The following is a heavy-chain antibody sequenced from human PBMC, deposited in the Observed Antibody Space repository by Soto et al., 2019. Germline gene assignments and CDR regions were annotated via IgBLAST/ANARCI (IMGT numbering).Heavy chain of an antibody. V-gene: IGHV3-23*01. CDR2: TSGEGHYI. CDR3: AGVAMVTPYYQGLDV. D-gene: IGHD5-18*01. J-gene: IGHJ6*02. CDR1: GFTSNTYS. Sequence: EVRLLESGGGLVQPGGSLRLYCAGSGFTSNTYSMSWVRQAPGKGLEWVATTSGEGHYIQNRDSVKGRFTISRVISKNAVYLQMDGLSGEDTAVYYCAGVAMVTPYYQGLDVWGQGTTVTVSS.